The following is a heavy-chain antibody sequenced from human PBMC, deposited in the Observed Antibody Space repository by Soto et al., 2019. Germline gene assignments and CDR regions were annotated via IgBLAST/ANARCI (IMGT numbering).Heavy chain of an antibody. CDR3: AKRKYGSGIYYYYGMDV. CDR1: GFTFSSYA. V-gene: IGHV3-23*01. Sequence: QLGGSLRLSXAASGFTFSSYAMSWVRQVPGKGLEWVSAISGSGGSTYYADSVKGRFTISRDNSKNTLYLQMNSLRAEDTAVYYCAKRKYGSGIYYYYGMDVWGQGTTVTVSS. J-gene: IGHJ6*02. CDR2: ISGSGGST. D-gene: IGHD3-10*01.